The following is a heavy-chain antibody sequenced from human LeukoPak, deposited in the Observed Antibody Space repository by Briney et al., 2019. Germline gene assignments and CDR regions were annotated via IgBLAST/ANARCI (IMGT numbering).Heavy chain of an antibody. CDR2: TDCDDDK. CDR3: ARTYYYVSGSYYNRNWFDP. CDR1: GFSLSTSVMC. V-gene: IGHV2-70*01. D-gene: IGHD3-10*01. Sequence: SGPTLVNPTQTLTLTCTFSGFSLSTSVMCVSWIRHPPGNTLAWLALTDCDDDKYYSTSLKTRLPISTETSKNQNVLHMTNMDTVDTATYYCARTYYYVSGSYYNRNWFDPWGQGTLVTVSS. J-gene: IGHJ5*02.